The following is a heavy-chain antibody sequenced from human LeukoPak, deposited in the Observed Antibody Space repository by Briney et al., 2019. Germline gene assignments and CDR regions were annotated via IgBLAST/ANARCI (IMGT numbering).Heavy chain of an antibody. CDR1: GGSISSSSYY. D-gene: IGHD3-22*01. V-gene: IGHV4-39*07. J-gene: IGHJ4*02. CDR3: ARALVYDHLYYYDSSGYYWDY. CDR2: IYYSGST. Sequence: TASETLSLTCTVSGGSISSSSYYWGWIRQPPGKGLEWIGSIYYSGSTYYNPSLKSRVTISVDTSKNQFSLKLSSVTAADTAVYYCARALVYDHLYYYDSSGYYWDYWGQGTLVTVSS.